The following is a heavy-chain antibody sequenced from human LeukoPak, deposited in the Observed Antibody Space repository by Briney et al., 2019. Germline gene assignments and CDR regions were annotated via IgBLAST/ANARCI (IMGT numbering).Heavy chain of an antibody. CDR2: ISWNSGSI. V-gene: IGHV3-9*01. D-gene: IGHD6-13*01. J-gene: IGHJ4*02. CDR3: AKDIEQQLAYFDY. CDR1: GFTFDDYA. Sequence: PGRSLRLSCAASGFTFDDYAMHWVRQAPGKGLEWVSGISWNSGSIGYADSVKGRFTISRDSAKNSLYLQMNSLRAEDTALYYCAKDIEQQLAYFDYWGQGTLVTVSS.